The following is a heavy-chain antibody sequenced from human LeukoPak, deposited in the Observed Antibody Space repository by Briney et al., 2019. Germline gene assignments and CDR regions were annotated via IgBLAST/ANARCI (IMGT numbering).Heavy chain of an antibody. V-gene: IGHV4-34*01. Sequence: SETLSLTCAVYGGSFSGYYWSWIRQPPGKGLEWIGETNHSGSTNYNPSLKSRVTISVDTSKNQFSLKLSSVTAADTAVYYCARPRGYSYGYGYYFDYWGQGTLVTVSS. CDR3: ARPRGYSYGYGYYFDY. CDR2: TNHSGST. J-gene: IGHJ4*02. CDR1: GGSFSGYY. D-gene: IGHD5-18*01.